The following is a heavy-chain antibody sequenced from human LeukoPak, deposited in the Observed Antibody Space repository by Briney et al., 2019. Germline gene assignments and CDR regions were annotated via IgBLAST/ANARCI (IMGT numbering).Heavy chain of an antibody. V-gene: IGHV4-31*03. J-gene: IGHJ5*02. CDR3: ARHYGP. CDR2: MYYSGST. D-gene: IGHD3-16*01. Sequence: PSQTLSLTCTVSGGSISSGGNSWSWIRQLPGKGLEWIGYMYYSGSTYYNPSLKSRVTMSVDTSKDQFSLKLNSVTAADTAVYYCARHYGPWGQGTLVTVSS. CDR1: GGSISSGGNS.